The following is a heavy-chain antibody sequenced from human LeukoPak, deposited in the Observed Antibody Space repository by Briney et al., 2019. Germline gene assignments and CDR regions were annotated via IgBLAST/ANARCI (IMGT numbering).Heavy chain of an antibody. CDR2: IRYDGSNK. Sequence: PGGSLRLSCAASGFTFSSYGMHWVRQAPGKGLEWGAFIRYDGSNKYYANSVKGRFTISRDNSKSTLYLQMNSLRAEDTAVYYCAKDHALYDILTGRIDYWGQGTLVTVSS. V-gene: IGHV3-30*02. D-gene: IGHD3-9*01. J-gene: IGHJ4*02. CDR1: GFTFSSYG. CDR3: AKDHALYDILTGRIDY.